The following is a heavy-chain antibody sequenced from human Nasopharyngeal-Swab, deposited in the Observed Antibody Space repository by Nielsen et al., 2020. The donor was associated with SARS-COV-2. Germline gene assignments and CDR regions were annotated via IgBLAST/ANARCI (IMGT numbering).Heavy chain of an antibody. CDR3: AKGDYGVFDP. CDR2: ISTGGYT. Sequence: GGSLRLSCGVSGFTISNSGISWVRQAPGKGLEWVSLISTGGYTYYADSVKGRFTITRDNSRNTLVLQMNGLRVEDTAVYYCAKGDYGVFDPWGQGTLVTVSS. J-gene: IGHJ5*02. V-gene: IGHV3-23*01. CDR1: GFTISNSG. D-gene: IGHD4/OR15-4a*01.